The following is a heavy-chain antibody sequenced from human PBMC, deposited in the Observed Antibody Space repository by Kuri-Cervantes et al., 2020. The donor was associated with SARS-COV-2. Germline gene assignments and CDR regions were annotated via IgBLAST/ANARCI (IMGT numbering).Heavy chain of an antibody. D-gene: IGHD2-2*02. J-gene: IGHJ4*02. V-gene: IGHV4-59*01. CDR3: ASSLCTSTSCYMGLDD. CDR2: VSYSGYT. Sequence: SETLSLTCTVSAGSISDFYWNWIRQTPGKGLECIGYVSYSGYTNYNPSLKSRVTISVDTSKNQFSLKLNSVTAADTAVYYCASSLCTSTSCYMGLDDWGQGTLVTVSS. CDR1: AGSISDFY.